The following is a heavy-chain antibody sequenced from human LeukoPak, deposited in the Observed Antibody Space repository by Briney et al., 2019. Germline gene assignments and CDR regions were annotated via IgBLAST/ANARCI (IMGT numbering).Heavy chain of an antibody. J-gene: IGHJ4*02. CDR1: GGSISSSSYF. V-gene: IGHV4-39*02. Sequence: SETLSLTCTVSGGSISSSSYFWGWIRRPPGKGLEGIGSINYSGSTYYSPSLKSRVTISVDTSKDQFSLKLSSVTAADTAVYYCARDVGNFGLGSSYFDSWGQGTLVTVSS. D-gene: IGHD3-10*01. CDR2: INYSGST. CDR3: ARDVGNFGLGSSYFDS.